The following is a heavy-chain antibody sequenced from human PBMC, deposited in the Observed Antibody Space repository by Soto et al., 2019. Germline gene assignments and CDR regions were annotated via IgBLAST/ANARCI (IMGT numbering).Heavy chain of an antibody. D-gene: IGHD3-22*01. J-gene: IGHJ6*02. CDR1: GGSISSYY. Sequence: SETLSLTCTVSGGSISSYYWSWIRQPPGKGLEWIGYIYYSGSTNYNPSLKSRVTISVDTSKNQFSLKLSSVTAADTAVYYCARVDYYDSTGGGGMDVWGQGPTVTVSS. V-gene: IGHV4-59*01. CDR2: IYYSGST. CDR3: ARVDYYDSTGGGGMDV.